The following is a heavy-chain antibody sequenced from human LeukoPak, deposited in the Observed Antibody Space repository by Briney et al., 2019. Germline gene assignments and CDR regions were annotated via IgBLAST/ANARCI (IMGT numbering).Heavy chain of an antibody. CDR3: ARGRRDYVWGSYRYSPIDY. CDR1: GGSISSGSYY. D-gene: IGHD3-16*02. CDR2: IYTSGST. J-gene: IGHJ4*02. Sequence: PSQTLSLTCTVSGGSISSGSYYWSWIRQPAGKGLEWIGRIYTSGSTNYNPSLKSRVTISVDTSKNQFSLKLSSVTAADTAVYYCARGRRDYVWGSYRYSPIDYWGQGTLVTVSS. V-gene: IGHV4-61*02.